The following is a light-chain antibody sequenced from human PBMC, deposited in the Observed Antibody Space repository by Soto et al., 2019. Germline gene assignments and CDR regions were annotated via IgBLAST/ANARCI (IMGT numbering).Light chain of an antibody. CDR2: GAS. Sequence: EIVFTQSPDTLSLSPGERATLSCRASQSVSSSYLAWYQQKPGQAPRLLIYGASSRATGIPDRFSGSGSGTDFTLTISRLEPEDFAVYYCQQYGSSPPYTFGQGTKVDIK. J-gene: IGKJ2*01. CDR3: QQYGSSPPYT. V-gene: IGKV3-20*01. CDR1: QSVSSSY.